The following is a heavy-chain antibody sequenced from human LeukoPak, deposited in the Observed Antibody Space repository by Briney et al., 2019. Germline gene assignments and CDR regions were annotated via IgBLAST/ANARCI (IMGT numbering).Heavy chain of an antibody. CDR3: ARFVVGATYYFDC. CDR2: IYSGGST. J-gene: IGHJ4*02. V-gene: IGHV3-53*01. Sequence: GGSLRLSCAASGFTVSSNYMSWVRQAPGKGLEWGSVIYSGGSTYYADSVKGRFTISRDNSKNTLYLQMNSLRAEDTAVYYCARFVVGATYYFDCWGQGTLVTVSS. D-gene: IGHD1-26*01. CDR1: GFTVSSNY.